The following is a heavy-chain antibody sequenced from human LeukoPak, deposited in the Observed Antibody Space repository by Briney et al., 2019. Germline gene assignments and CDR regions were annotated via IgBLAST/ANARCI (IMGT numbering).Heavy chain of an antibody. Sequence: GASVKVSCKASGYTFTSYGISRVRQAPGQGLEWMGWISAYNGNTNYAQKLQGRVTMTTDTSTSTAYMELRSLRSDDTAVYYCARDPQWLVARVRYHWFDPWGQGTLVTVSS. CDR1: GYTFTSYG. D-gene: IGHD6-19*01. J-gene: IGHJ5*02. CDR2: ISAYNGNT. CDR3: ARDPQWLVARVRYHWFDP. V-gene: IGHV1-18*01.